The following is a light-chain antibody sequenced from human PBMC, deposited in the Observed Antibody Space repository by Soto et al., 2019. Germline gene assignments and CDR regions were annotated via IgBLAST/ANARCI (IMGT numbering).Light chain of an antibody. CDR3: QSYYSCLSVHVV. Sequence: QSVLTQPPSVSGAPGQRVTISCTGSSSNIGAGYDVHWYQQLPGTAPKLLIYGNSNRPSGGPDRFSGSKSVTSASLAITGLQAEYEADYDCQSYYSCLSVHVVFGGGTQLTVL. CDR1: SSNIGAGYD. J-gene: IGLJ2*01. V-gene: IGLV1-40*01. CDR2: GNS.